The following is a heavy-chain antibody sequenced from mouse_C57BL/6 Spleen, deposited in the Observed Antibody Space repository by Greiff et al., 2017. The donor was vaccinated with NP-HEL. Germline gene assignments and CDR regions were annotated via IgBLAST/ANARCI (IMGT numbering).Heavy chain of an antibody. Sequence: DVMLVESGGGLVKPGGSLKLSCAASGFTFSSYAMSWVRQTPEKRLEWVATISDGGSYTYYPDNVKGRFTISRDNAKNNLYLQMSHLKSEDTAMYYCARERGGYYYGSSPFAYWGQGTLVTVSA. CDR2: ISDGGSYT. V-gene: IGHV5-4*01. CDR1: GFTFSSYA. J-gene: IGHJ3*01. D-gene: IGHD1-1*01. CDR3: ARERGGYYYGSSPFAY.